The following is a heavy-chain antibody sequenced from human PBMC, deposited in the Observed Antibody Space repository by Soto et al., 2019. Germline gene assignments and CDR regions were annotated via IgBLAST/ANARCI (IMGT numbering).Heavy chain of an antibody. V-gene: IGHV4-31*02. CDR2: IYYSGST. J-gene: IGHJ5*02. Sequence: EKGLEWIGYIYYSGSTNYNPSLKSRVTISVDTSKNQFSLKLSSVTAADTAVYYCARGSTDSYGSGSSKTAWFDPWGQGTLVTVSS. D-gene: IGHD3-10*01. CDR3: ARGSTDSYGSGSSKTAWFDP.